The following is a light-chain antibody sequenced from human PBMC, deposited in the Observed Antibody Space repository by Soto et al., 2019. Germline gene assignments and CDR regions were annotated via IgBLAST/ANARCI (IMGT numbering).Light chain of an antibody. CDR1: QGVSSF. V-gene: IGKV3D-11*01. CDR3: QQRSNWHPIT. Sequence: EIVLSQSPATLSLSPGERATLSCRAGQGVSSFLAWYQQKPGQAPRLLIYDASNRDTGIPARFSGSGPGTDFTLTISSLEPEDFAVYYCQQRSNWHPITFGQGTRLEIK. CDR2: DAS. J-gene: IGKJ5*01.